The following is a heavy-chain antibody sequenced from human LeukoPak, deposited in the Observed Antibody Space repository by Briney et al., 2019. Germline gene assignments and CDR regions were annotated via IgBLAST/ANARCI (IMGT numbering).Heavy chain of an antibody. CDR3: VCQGNSSYSYIDV. Sequence: PGGSLRLSCAASGFTFGDHGMHWVRQAPGKGLEWVSGLYWDAGRKSYGESVKGRCTISRDNAKNPLYLQLDSLSAEDTAVSYWVCQGNSSYSYIDVWGRGTTVIVSS. V-gene: IGHV3-20*04. CDR1: GFTFGDHG. CDR2: LYWDAGRK. J-gene: IGHJ6*04. D-gene: IGHD2-21*01.